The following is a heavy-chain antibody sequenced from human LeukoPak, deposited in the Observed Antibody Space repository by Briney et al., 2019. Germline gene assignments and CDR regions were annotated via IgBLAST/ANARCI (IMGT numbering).Heavy chain of an antibody. CDR1: GFTVSSNY. CDR3: ARGGQQLVRSWFDP. Sequence: GGSLRLSCAVSGFTVSSNYMSWVRQAPGKGLEWVSVIYSGGSTYYADSVKGRFTISRDNSKNTLYLQMNSLRAEDTAVYYCARGGQQLVRSWFDPWGQGTLVTVSS. D-gene: IGHD6-13*01. J-gene: IGHJ5*02. V-gene: IGHV3-66*01. CDR2: IYSGGST.